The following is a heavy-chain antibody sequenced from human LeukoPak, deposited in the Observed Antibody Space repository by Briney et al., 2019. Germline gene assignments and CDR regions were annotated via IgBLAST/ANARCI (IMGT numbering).Heavy chain of an antibody. CDR2: INHSGST. CDR3: ARGSPYSSSWYSYYYYGMDV. V-gene: IGHV4-34*01. J-gene: IGHJ6*02. CDR1: GGSFSGYY. D-gene: IGHD6-13*01. Sequence: SETLSLTCAVYGGSFSGYYWSWIRQPPGKGLEWIGEINHSGSTNYNPSLKSRVTILVDTSKNQFSLKLSSVTAADTAVYYCARGSPYSSSWYSYYYYGMDVWGQGTTVTVSS.